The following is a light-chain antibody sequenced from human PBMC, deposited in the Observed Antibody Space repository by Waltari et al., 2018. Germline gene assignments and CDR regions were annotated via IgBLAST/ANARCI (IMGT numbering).Light chain of an antibody. CDR1: SGHRSNV. CDR3: QTGGHGTWV. J-gene: IGLJ3*02. V-gene: IGLV4-69*01. Sequence: QLVVTPSPSASARLGPSAKLTCSLTSGHRSNVIAWPQQHPERGPRYLMKVNSDGSHSKGAEIPDRFSGSSSGAERYLTISNLQSEDEADYYCQTGGHGTWVFGGGTKLTVL. CDR2: VNSDGSH.